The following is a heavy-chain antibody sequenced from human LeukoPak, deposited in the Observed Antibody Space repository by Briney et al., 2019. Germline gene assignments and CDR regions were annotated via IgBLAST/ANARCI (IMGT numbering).Heavy chain of an antibody. CDR3: AKGWGSGWLTHDY. CDR1: GFTFSSRW. V-gene: IGHV3-23*01. CDR2: ISGSGGST. D-gene: IGHD6-19*01. Sequence: GGSLRLSCAASGFTFSSRWMSWVRQAPGKGLEWVSAISGSGGSTYYADSVKGRFTISRDNSKNTLYLQMNSLRAEDTAVYYCAKGWGSGWLTHDYWGQGTLVTVSS. J-gene: IGHJ4*02.